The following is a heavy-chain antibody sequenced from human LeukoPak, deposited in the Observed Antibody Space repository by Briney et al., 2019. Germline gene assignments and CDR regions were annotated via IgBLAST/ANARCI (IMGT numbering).Heavy chain of an antibody. Sequence: ASVKVSCKVSGYTLTELSMHWVRQAPGKGLEWMGGFDPEDGETIYAQKFQGRVTMTEDTSTDTAYMELSSLRSEDTAVYYRARGGRVAGHWYFDLWGRGTQVAV. V-gene: IGHV1-24*01. CDR1: GYTLTELS. J-gene: IGHJ2*01. CDR3: ARGGRVAGHWYFDL. CDR2: FDPEDGET. D-gene: IGHD6-19*01.